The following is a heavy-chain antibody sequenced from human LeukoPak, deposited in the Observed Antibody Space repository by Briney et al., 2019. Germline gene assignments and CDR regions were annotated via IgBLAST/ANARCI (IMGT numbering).Heavy chain of an antibody. CDR1: GFGVSDYA. Sequence: HPGGSLRLSCAASGFGVSDYAMTWIRQSPGKGLEWVSSMSDIGPNTYYADSVKGRFTISRDTSKNTVFLQMNSLRAEDTALYYCARRLSLRFDAFAIWGPGTMVTVSS. V-gene: IGHV3-23*01. CDR3: ARRLSLRFDAFAI. J-gene: IGHJ3*02. D-gene: IGHD3-3*01. CDR2: MSDIGPNT.